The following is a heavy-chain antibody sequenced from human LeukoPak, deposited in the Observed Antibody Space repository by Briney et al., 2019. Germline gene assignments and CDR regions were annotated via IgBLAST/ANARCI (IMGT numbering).Heavy chain of an antibody. J-gene: IGHJ4*02. Sequence: GGSLRLSCAASGFTFSSYARSWVRQAPGKGLEWVSGISGSGGSTHYADSVKGRFTISRDNSKNTLYLQKNSLRAGDTAVYYCAKDPMAIAVAGTDYWGQGTLVTVSS. CDR2: ISGSGGST. CDR1: GFTFSSYA. V-gene: IGHV3-23*01. D-gene: IGHD6-19*01. CDR3: AKDPMAIAVAGTDY.